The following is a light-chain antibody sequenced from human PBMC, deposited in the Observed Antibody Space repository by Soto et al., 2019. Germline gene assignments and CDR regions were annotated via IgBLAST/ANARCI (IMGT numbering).Light chain of an antibody. V-gene: IGKV1-27*01. Sequence: DIQMTQSPSSLSASVGDRATITCRASQVISSYLAWYQQKPGKVPKLLIYAASTLQSGVPFRFSGSGSGTDITLTISSLQPEDGASYYCQKYNSAPWTFGQGTKVEIK. CDR1: QVISSY. J-gene: IGKJ1*01. CDR3: QKYNSAPWT. CDR2: AAS.